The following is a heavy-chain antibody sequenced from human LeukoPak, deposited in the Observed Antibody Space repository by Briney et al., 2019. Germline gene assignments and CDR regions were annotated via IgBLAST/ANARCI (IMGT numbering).Heavy chain of an antibody. Sequence: GGSLRLSCAASGFTFNPYGMHWVRQAPGRGLEWVAVIWYDGSDKYYAESVKGRFTISRYDSKNTLSLQMNSLRVEDTAMYYCTKGVCRTSGRNSDYSGQGTLVTVSS. CDR1: GFTFNPYG. V-gene: IGHV3-33*06. CDR2: IWYDGSDK. CDR3: TKGVCRTSGRNSDY. D-gene: IGHD3-16*01. J-gene: IGHJ4*02.